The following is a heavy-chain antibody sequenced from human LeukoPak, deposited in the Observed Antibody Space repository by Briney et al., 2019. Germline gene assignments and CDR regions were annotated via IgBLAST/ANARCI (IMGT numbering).Heavy chain of an antibody. V-gene: IGHV4-30-2*01. J-gene: IGHJ4*02. CDR2: IYHSGST. D-gene: IGHD4-17*01. CDR1: GGSISSGGYS. Sequence: SETLSLTCAVSGGSISSGGYSWSWIRQPPGKGLEWIGYIYHSGSTYYNPSLKSRVTISVDRSKNQFSLKLSSVTAADTAVYYCAIDRYGDHTYFDYWGQGTLVTVSS. CDR3: AIDRYGDHTYFDY.